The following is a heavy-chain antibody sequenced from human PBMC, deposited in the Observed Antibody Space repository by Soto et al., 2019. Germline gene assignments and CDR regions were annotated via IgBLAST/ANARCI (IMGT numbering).Heavy chain of an antibody. D-gene: IGHD3-10*01. Sequence: QVQLQESGPGLVKPSGILSLTCAVSGGSLTTFNWWRWVRQPPGKGLEWIGEIHHIGTTNYNPSLYSRVTISLDKSRNHVSLTVISVTAADSAVYYCARTEAGAFHIWGQGKMITVSS. CDR3: ARTEAGAFHI. CDR2: IHHIGTT. CDR1: GGSLTTFNW. J-gene: IGHJ3*02. V-gene: IGHV4-4*02.